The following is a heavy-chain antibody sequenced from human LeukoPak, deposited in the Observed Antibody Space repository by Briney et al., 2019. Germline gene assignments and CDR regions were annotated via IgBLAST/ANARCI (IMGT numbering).Heavy chain of an antibody. Sequence: GGSLRLSCAASGFPFSSYGMHWVRQAPGKGLEWVAFTRYDGSNKYYADSVKGRFTISRDNSKNTLYLQMNRLRAEDTAVFYCAKDLVHEGSGWYYFDYWGQGTLVTVSS. CDR2: TRYDGSNK. J-gene: IGHJ4*02. CDR3: AKDLVHEGSGWYYFDY. V-gene: IGHV3-30*02. CDR1: GFPFSSYG. D-gene: IGHD6-19*01.